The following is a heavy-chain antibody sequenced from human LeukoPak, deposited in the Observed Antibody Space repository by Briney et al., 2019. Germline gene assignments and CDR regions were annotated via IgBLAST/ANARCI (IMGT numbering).Heavy chain of an antibody. V-gene: IGHV4-39*01. Sequence: SETLSLTCTVSGGSISSSSYYWGWIRQPPGKGLEWIGSIYYSGSTYYNPSLKSRVTISVDTSKNQFSLKLSSVTAADTAVYYCARQWLPYDAFDIWGQGTMVTVSS. J-gene: IGHJ3*02. CDR3: ARQWLPYDAFDI. D-gene: IGHD3-22*01. CDR2: IYYSGST. CDR1: GGSISSSSYY.